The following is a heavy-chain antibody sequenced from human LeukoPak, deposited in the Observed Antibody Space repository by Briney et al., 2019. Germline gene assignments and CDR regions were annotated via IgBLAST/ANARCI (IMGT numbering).Heavy chain of an antibody. D-gene: IGHD3-10*01. CDR2: ISGDGGTI. J-gene: IGHJ4*02. CDR1: GFTFDDYA. V-gene: IGHV3-43*02. CDR3: ARGGNIDF. Sequence: PAGSLRLSCAASGFTFDDYAMHCVSHAPRNGLEWVSLISGDGGTIYYADSVKGRFTISRDNRKNSVYLQMNSLRDEDTAVYYCARGGNIDFWGQGTLVTVSS.